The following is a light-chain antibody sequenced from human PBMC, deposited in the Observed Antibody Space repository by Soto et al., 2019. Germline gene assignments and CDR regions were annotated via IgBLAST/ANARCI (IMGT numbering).Light chain of an antibody. CDR2: AAS. CDR1: QSISSY. J-gene: IGKJ5*01. V-gene: IGKV1-39*01. Sequence: IRMTQSPSSLSASTGDRVTITCRASQSISSYLNWYQQKPGKAPKLLIYAASSLQSGVPSRFSGSGSGTDFTLTISSLQPEDFATYYCQQSYSTITFGQGTRLEIK. CDR3: QQSYSTIT.